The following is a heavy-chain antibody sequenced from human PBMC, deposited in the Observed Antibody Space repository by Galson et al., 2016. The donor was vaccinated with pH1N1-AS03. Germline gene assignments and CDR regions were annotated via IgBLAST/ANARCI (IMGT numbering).Heavy chain of an antibody. CDR2: INPNNGVT. J-gene: IGHJ6*02. Sequence: SVKVSCKASGYIFTGFYVHWVRQAPGQGLEWMGWINPNNGVTNYAQKFQAWVTMTGDTSISTAYMELYGLKSDDTAVYYCARDVKGYCSGGSCFERGPDEDYYNHGMDVWGQGTTVTVSS. V-gene: IGHV1-2*04. CDR1: GYIFTGFY. CDR3: ARDVKGYCSGGSCFERGPDEDYYNHGMDV. D-gene: IGHD2-15*01.